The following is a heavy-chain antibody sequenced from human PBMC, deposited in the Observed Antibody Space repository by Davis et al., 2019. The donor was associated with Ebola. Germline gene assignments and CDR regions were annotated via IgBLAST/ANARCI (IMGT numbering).Heavy chain of an antibody. D-gene: IGHD1-7*01. Sequence: GESLKISCAASGFTVSSNYMSWVRQAPGKGLEWVSVIYSGGSTYYADSVRGRFTISRDNAKNTLYLQMNSLSAEDTAVYYCATAGNYRFDIWGQGTMVTVSS. CDR1: GFTVSSNY. CDR2: IYSGGST. V-gene: IGHV3-53*01. CDR3: ATAGNYRFDI. J-gene: IGHJ3*02.